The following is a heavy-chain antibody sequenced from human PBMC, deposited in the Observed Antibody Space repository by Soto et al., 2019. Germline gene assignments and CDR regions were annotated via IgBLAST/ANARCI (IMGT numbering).Heavy chain of an antibody. D-gene: IGHD3-16*01. Sequence: GESLKISCAASGFTFSSYAMSWVRQAPGKGLEWVSAISGSGGSTYYADSVKGRFTISRDNSKNTLYLQMNSLRAEDTAAYYCAKGGQGFYYMDVWGKGTTVTVSS. J-gene: IGHJ6*03. CDR1: GFTFSSYA. CDR2: ISGSGGST. CDR3: AKGGQGFYYMDV. V-gene: IGHV3-23*01.